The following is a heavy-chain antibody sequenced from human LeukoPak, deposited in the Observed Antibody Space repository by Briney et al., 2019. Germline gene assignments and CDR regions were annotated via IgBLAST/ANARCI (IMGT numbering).Heavy chain of an antibody. D-gene: IGHD6-19*01. Sequence: TGGSLRLSCTVSGFTVSSNSMSWVRQAPGKGLEWVSFIYSDNTHYSDSVKGRFTISRDNAKNSLYLQMNSLRAEDTAVYYCARDRSSGWSYDAFDIWGQGTMVTVSS. CDR1: GFTVSSNS. CDR2: IYSDNT. V-gene: IGHV3-53*01. J-gene: IGHJ3*02. CDR3: ARDRSSGWSYDAFDI.